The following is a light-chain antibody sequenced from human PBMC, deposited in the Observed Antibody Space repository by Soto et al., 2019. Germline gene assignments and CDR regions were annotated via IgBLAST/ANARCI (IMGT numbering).Light chain of an antibody. CDR1: QSISDW. V-gene: IGKV1-5*01. CDR3: QEYKSAT. J-gene: IGKJ2*01. CDR2: DAS. Sequence: DIQMTQSPSTLSASVGDRVTITCRASQSISDWLAWYQQKPGKAPKLLIYDASTLQSGVTSRFSGSGSGTEFTLTISGLEPDDFATYYCQEYKSATFGQGTKLEIE.